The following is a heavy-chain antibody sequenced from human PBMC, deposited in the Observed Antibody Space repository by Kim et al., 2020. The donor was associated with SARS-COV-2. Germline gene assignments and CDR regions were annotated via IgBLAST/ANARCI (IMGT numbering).Heavy chain of an antibody. V-gene: IGHV4-59*08. CDR1: VVSISNYY. J-gene: IGHJ4*02. CDR3: ARHKLDGYSVFDD. CDR2: IYYSGST. D-gene: IGHD5-18*01. Sequence: SETLSLTCTVSVVSISNYYWSWIRQPPGKGLEWIGYIYYSGSTNYDPSLKSRVTISVDTSMNQFSLRLSSVTAADTAVYYCARHKLDGYSVFDDWGQGTLVTVSS.